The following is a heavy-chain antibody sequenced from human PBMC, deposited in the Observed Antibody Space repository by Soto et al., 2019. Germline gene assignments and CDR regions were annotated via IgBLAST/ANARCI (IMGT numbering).Heavy chain of an antibody. CDR1: GFTFSSYS. D-gene: IGHD3-16*01. Sequence: EVQLVESGGGLVQPGGSLRLSCAASGFTFSSYSMNWVRQAPGKGLEWVSYISSSSSTIYYADSVKGRFTISRDNAKNSLYLQMNSLRAEDTAVYYCASGGRVKRPGPVDYWGQGTLVTVSS. CDR3: ASGGRVKRPGPVDY. V-gene: IGHV3-48*01. J-gene: IGHJ4*02. CDR2: ISSSSSTI.